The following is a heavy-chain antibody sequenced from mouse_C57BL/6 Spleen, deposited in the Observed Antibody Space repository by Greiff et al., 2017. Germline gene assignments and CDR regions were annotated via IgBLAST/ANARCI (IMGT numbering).Heavy chain of an antibody. CDR3: ARVGYYDPPGYYAMDY. D-gene: IGHD2-4*01. V-gene: IGHV1-81*01. CDR2: IYPRSGNT. CDR1: GYTFTSYG. Sequence: QVHVKQSGAELARPGASVKLSCKASGYTFTSYGISWVKQRTGQGLEWIGEIYPRSGNTYYNEKFKGKATLTADKSSSTAYMELRSLTSEDSAVYFCARVGYYDPPGYYAMDYWGQGTSVTVSS. J-gene: IGHJ4*01.